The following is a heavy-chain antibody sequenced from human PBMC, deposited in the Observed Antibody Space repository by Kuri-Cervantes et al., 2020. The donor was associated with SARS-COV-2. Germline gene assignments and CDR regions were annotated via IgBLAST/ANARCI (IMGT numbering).Heavy chain of an antibody. CDR1: GFTFSSYE. J-gene: IGHJ4*02. CDR2: ISSSGSTV. CDR3: ARNEWELFSGYYFDY. D-gene: IGHD1-26*01. V-gene: IGHV3-48*03. Sequence: GESLKISCAASGFTFSSYEMNWVRQAPGKGLEWVSYISSSGSTVYYADSVKGRFTISRDNAKNSLYLQMNSLRAEDTAVYYRARNEWELFSGYYFDYWGQGTLVTVSS.